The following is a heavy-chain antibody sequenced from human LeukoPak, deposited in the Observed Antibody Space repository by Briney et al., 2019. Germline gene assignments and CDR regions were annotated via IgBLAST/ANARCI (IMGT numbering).Heavy chain of an antibody. J-gene: IGHJ4*02. V-gene: IGHV3-21*01. D-gene: IGHD6-19*01. CDR2: ISSSSSRI. CDR1: GLTFSSSH. Sequence: GGSLRLSCVASGLTFSSSHMSWVRQAPGKGLDWVSSISSSSSRIFDADSLKGRFTTSRDNAKNSLYLQMNSLRAEDTAVYYCARSPGGWYHDYWGQGTLVTVSS. CDR3: ARSPGGWYHDY.